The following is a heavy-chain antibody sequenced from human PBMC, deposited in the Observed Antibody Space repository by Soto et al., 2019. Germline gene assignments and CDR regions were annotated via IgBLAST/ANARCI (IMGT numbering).Heavy chain of an antibody. CDR3: ARDLGITMVRGVIRGPIEIGY. Sequence: QVQLVQSGAEVKKPGASVKVSCKASGYTFTSYGISWVRQAPGQGLEWMGWISAYNGNTNYAQKLQGRVTMTTDTSTSTAYMELRSLRSDDTAVYYCARDLGITMVRGVIRGPIEIGYWGQGTLVTVSS. V-gene: IGHV1-18*04. CDR2: ISAYNGNT. D-gene: IGHD3-10*01. J-gene: IGHJ4*02. CDR1: GYTFTSYG.